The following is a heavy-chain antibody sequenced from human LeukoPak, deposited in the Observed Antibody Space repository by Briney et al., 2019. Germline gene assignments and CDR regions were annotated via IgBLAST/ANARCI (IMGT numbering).Heavy chain of an antibody. CDR1: GFTFSSYG. J-gene: IGHJ4*02. D-gene: IGHD2-15*01. CDR2: ISYDGSNK. V-gene: IGHV3-30*03. CDR3: ARDLCSGGSCYHQY. Sequence: PGGSLRLSCAASGFTFSSYGMHWVRQAPGKGLEWVAVISYDGSNKYYADSVKGRFTISRDNSKNTLYLQMDSLRAEDTAVYYCARDLCSGGSCYHQYWGQGTLVTVSS.